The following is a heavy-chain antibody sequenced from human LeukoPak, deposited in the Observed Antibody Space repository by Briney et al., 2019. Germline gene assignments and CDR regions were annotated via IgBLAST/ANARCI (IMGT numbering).Heavy chain of an antibody. CDR3: ARGVGYCSGGSCYSYWFDP. CDR2: INHSGST. D-gene: IGHD2-15*01. Sequence: SETLSLTCAVYGGSFSGYYWSWIRQPPGKGLEWIGEINHSGSTNYNPSLKSRVTISVDTSKNQFSLKLSSVTAADTAVYYCARGVGYCSGGSCYSYWFDPLGPGNPGHRLL. J-gene: IGHJ5*02. V-gene: IGHV4-34*01. CDR1: GGSFSGYY.